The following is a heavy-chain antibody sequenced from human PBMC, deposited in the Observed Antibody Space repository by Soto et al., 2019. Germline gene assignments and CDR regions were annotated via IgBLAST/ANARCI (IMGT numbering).Heavy chain of an antibody. CDR3: ARGEDYYDSSGPTPRY. D-gene: IGHD3-22*01. V-gene: IGHV3-30-3*01. CDR1: GFTFSIYA. J-gene: IGHJ4*02. Sequence: SLRLSFESSGFTFSIYAMHRIRQAPGKGLEWVAVISYDGSNKYYADSVKGRFTISRDNSKNTLYLQMNSLRAEDTAVYYCARGEDYYDSSGPTPRYWGQGT. CDR2: ISYDGSNK.